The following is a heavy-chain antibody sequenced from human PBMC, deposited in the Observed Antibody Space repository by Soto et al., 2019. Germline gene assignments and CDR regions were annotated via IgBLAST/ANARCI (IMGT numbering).Heavy chain of an antibody. CDR1: GGSIRSGGYY. CDR2: IYYSGST. J-gene: IGHJ6*02. CDR3: ARGSYYYDSSGPKRHGMDV. V-gene: IGHV4-31*03. D-gene: IGHD3-22*01. Sequence: PSETLSLTCTVSGGSIRSGGYYWIWIRHHPGKGLEWIGYIYYSGSTYYNPSLKSRVTISVDTPRNQFSLKLSSVTAADTAVYYCARGSYYYDSSGPKRHGMDVWGQGTTVTVSS.